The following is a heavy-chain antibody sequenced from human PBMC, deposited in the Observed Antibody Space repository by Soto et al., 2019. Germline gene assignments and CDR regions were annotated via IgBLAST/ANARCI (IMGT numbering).Heavy chain of an antibody. CDR2: ISSSSSYI. D-gene: IGHD4-17*01. CDR1: GFTFSSYS. CDR3: ARDRTVTHPRNYYGMDV. Sequence: GGSLRLSCAASGFTFSSYSMNWVRQAPGKGLEWVSSISSSSSYIYYADSVKGRFTISRDNAKNSLYLQMNSLRAEDTAVYYCARDRTVTHPRNYYGMDVWGQGTTVTVSS. V-gene: IGHV3-21*01. J-gene: IGHJ6*02.